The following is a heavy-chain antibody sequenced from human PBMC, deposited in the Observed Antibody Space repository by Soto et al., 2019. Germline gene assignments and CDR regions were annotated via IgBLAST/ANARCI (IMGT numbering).Heavy chain of an antibody. V-gene: IGHV1-69*13. Sequence: ASVKVSRKASGCTFLSYAIIWVRQAPGPGLEWMGGIIPIFGTANYAQKFQGRVTITADESTSTAYMELSSLRSEDTAVYYCARIRRRGQGGPYNWFDPWGQGTLVTVSS. D-gene: IGHD2-15*01. CDR3: ARIRRRGQGGPYNWFDP. CDR1: GCTFLSYA. J-gene: IGHJ5*02. CDR2: IIPIFGTA.